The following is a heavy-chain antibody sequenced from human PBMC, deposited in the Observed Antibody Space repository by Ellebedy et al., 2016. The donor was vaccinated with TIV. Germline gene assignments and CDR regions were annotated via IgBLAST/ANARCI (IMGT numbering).Heavy chain of an antibody. J-gene: IGHJ3*02. CDR2: INPNSGGT. CDR1: GYSFTGYY. V-gene: IGHV1-2*02. Sequence: AASVKVSCKASGYSFTGYYMHWVRQAPGQGLEWMGWINPNSGGTKYAQKFRGRVTMTRDTSISTDYMDLSRLRSDETAMYYRARDHERAFDIWGQGTMVIVS. CDR3: ARDHERAFDI.